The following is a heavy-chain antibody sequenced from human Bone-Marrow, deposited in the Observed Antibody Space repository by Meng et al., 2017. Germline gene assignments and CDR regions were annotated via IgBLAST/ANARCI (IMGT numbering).Heavy chain of an antibody. CDR3: AMGWGSSRGFDF. V-gene: IGHV3-53*01. Sequence: GESLKISCSASGFTVSSNYMSWVRQAPGKGLEGVSVIYSGGSTYYADSVKGRFTISRDNSKNTLYLQMNSLRAEDTAVYYCAMGWGSSRGFDFWGQGTLVTVSS. J-gene: IGHJ4*02. D-gene: IGHD6-6*01. CDR1: GFTVSSNY. CDR2: IYSGGST.